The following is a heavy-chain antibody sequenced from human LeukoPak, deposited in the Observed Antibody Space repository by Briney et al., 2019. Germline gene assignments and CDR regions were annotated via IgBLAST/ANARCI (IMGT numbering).Heavy chain of an antibody. V-gene: IGHV4-39*02. CDR3: AREIRPGNYYYYMDV. J-gene: IGHJ6*03. CDR2: IYYSGST. D-gene: IGHD1-14*01. CDR1: GGSISSNSYY. Sequence: SETLSLTCAVSGGSISSNSYYWVWIRQPPGKGLEWIGSIYYSGSTYYNPSLKSRVTISVDMSRNQFSLKLTSVTAADTAVYYCAREIRPGNYYYYMDVWGKGTTVTISS.